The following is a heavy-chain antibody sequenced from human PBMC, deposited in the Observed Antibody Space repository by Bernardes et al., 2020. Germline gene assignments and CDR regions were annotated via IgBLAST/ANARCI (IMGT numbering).Heavy chain of an antibody. J-gene: IGHJ4*02. CDR3: ARTFYYDRGGDSLFDF. D-gene: IGHD2-21*01. V-gene: IGHV1-2*07. Sequence: SVKVSCTASGYTFSDYYIHWLRQAPGQGLEWMGWISPKSGATNHAHKFQGRLTMTRDTSISTDYMELSRLRSDDTAVYYCARTFYYDRGGDSLFDFWGQGTPVTVSS. CDR2: ISPKSGAT. CDR1: GYTFSDYY.